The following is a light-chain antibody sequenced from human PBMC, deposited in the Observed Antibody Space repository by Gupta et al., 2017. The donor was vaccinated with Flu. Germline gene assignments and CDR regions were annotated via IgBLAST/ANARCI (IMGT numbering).Light chain of an antibody. J-gene: IGLJ3*02. CDR3: ASWDDNQSGWV. Sequence: QSVLPQPPSAPETPWPGVTISCSGSFSDIGSNFVYWYQHLPGTAPKLLISRSSQRPSGVPDRFSGSKSGTSASLAISGLRSEDEADYYCASWDDNQSGWVFGGGTKLTVL. CDR2: RSS. V-gene: IGLV1-47*01. CDR1: FSDIGSNF.